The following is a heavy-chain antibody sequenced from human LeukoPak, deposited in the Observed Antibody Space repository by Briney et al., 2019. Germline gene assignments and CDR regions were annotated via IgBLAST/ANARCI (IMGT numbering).Heavy chain of an antibody. CDR1: GFTFSSYA. CDR2: ISYDGSNK. CDR3: ARGVYYDSSGYWPDAFDI. V-gene: IGHV3-30-3*01. Sequence: PGGSLRLSCAAAGFTFSSYAMHWVRQAPGKGLEWVAVISYDGSNKYYADSVKGRLTISRDNSKNTLYLQMNSLRAEDTAVYYCARGVYYDSSGYWPDAFDIWGQGTMVTVSS. J-gene: IGHJ3*02. D-gene: IGHD3-22*01.